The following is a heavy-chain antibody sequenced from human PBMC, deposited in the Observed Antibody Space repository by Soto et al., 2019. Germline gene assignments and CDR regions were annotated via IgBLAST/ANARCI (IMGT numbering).Heavy chain of an antibody. Sequence: QVQLVQSGAELKKPGASVKVSCKASGDTYTTFDVSWLRQVPGQGLEWMGWIRVSNGVTNYAQKFQGRVTMTTDTSTGTVFMDLRTLRPEDAALYYCARDYSSASGANFDLWGQGTLVTVSS. CDR1: GDTYTTFD. D-gene: IGHD6-19*01. CDR2: IRVSNGVT. V-gene: IGHV1-18*01. J-gene: IGHJ4*02. CDR3: ARDYSSASGANFDL.